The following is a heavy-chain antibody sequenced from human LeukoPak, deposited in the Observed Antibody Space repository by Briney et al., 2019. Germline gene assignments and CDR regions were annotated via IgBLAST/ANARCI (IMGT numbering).Heavy chain of an antibody. CDR1: GGSISSYY. J-gene: IGHJ4*02. V-gene: IGHV4-4*07. D-gene: IGHD3-10*01. CDR3: ARDVYYYGSGSPLFDY. CDR2: IYTSGST. Sequence: PSETLSFTCTVSGGSISSYYWSWIRQPAGKGLEWIGRIYTSGSTNYNPSLKSRVTMSVDTSKNQFSLKLSSVTAADTAVYYCARDVYYYGSGSPLFDYWGQGTLVTVSS.